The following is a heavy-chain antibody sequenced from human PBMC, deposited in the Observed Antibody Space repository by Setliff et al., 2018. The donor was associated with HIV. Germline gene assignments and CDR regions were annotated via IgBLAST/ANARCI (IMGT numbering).Heavy chain of an antibody. CDR3: ARDLRDGFEEWFSTLDDGMDV. D-gene: IGHD3-3*01. J-gene: IGHJ6*02. CDR1: GYTFTSYG. Sequence: ASVKVSCKASGYTFTSYGISWVRQAPGQGLEWMGWISAYNGNTNYAQKLQGRVTMTTDTSTSTAYMELSRLRSDDTAVYYCARDLRDGFEEWFSTLDDGMDVWGQGTTVTVSS. CDR2: ISAYNGNT. V-gene: IGHV1-18*01.